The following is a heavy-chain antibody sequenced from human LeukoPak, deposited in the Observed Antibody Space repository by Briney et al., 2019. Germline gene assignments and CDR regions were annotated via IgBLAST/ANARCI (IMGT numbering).Heavy chain of an antibody. CDR3: AKRGVVIRVILVGFHREAYYFDS. CDR1: GITLSNYG. V-gene: IGHV3-23*01. Sequence: GSLRLSCAVSGITLSNYGMSWVRQAPGKGLDWVAGISGSGGGTNYADSVKGRFTISRDHPRNALYLQMNSLRAEDTAVYFCAKRGVVIRVILVGFHREAYYFDSWGQGALVTVSS. CDR2: ISGSGGGT. J-gene: IGHJ4*02. D-gene: IGHD3-22*01.